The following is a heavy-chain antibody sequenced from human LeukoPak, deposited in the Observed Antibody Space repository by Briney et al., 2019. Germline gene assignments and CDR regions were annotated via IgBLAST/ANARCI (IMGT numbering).Heavy chain of an antibody. CDR2: MNPNSGNT. CDR1: GYTFTSYD. D-gene: IGHD3-3*01. J-gene: IGHJ6*03. Sequence: ASVKVSCKASGYTFTSYDINWVRRATGQGLEWMGWMNPNSGNTGYAQKFQGRVTITRNTSISTAYMELSSLRSEDTAVYYCARGRVSIFGVVHRLYYYYYMDVWGKGTSVTVSS. CDR3: ARGRVSIFGVVHRLYYYYYMDV. V-gene: IGHV1-8*03.